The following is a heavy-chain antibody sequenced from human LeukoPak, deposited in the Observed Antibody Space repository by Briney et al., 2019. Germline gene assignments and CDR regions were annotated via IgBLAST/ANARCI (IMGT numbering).Heavy chain of an antibody. V-gene: IGHV4-59*01. Sequence: PSETLSLTCTVSRASISSYYWSWIRQPPGKGLEWIGYIYYSGSADYNPSLKSRVAISVDTSKNQFSLKLTSVTAADTAVYYCARGRGWAVVTAIQYYFDYWGQGTLVTVSS. CDR1: RASISSYY. D-gene: IGHD2-21*02. CDR3: ARGRGWAVVTAIQYYFDY. J-gene: IGHJ4*02. CDR2: IYYSGSA.